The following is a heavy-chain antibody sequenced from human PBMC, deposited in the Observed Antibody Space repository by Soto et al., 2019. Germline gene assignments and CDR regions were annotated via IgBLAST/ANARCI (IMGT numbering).Heavy chain of an antibody. V-gene: IGHV1-18*01. Sequence: QVQLVQSGGEVKKPGASVKVSCKASGYTFTSYGISWVRQAPGQGLEWMGWISEYNGKTNYAQKVQDRVTMTTDTSTSTVYMELRSLRSDDTAVYYCAREGDVPDYYYGMDVWGQGTMVTVSS. D-gene: IGHD2-21*02. J-gene: IGHJ6*02. CDR2: ISEYNGKT. CDR3: AREGDVPDYYYGMDV. CDR1: GYTFTSYG.